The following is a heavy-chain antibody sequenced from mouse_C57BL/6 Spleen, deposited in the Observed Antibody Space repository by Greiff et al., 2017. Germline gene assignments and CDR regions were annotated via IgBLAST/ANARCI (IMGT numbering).Heavy chain of an antibody. J-gene: IGHJ4*01. CDR2: INPSNGGT. V-gene: IGHV1-53*01. Sequence: QVQLQQSGTELVKPGASVKLSCKASGYTFTSYWMHWVKQRPGQGLEWIGNINPSNGGTNYNEKFKSKDTLTVDKSSSTAYMELRSLTSEDSAVYYCARYGYGSSYDYAMDYWGQGTSVTVSS. CDR3: ARYGYGSSYDYAMDY. CDR1: GYTFTSYW. D-gene: IGHD1-1*01.